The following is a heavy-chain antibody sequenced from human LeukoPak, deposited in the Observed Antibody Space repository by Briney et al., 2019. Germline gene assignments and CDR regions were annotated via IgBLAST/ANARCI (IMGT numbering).Heavy chain of an antibody. D-gene: IGHD6-19*01. Sequence: GASVKVSCKASGYTFTSYDINWVRQATRQGLEWMGWMNPNSGNTGYAQKFQGRVTMTRNTSISTAYMELSRLRSDDTAVYYCARDLRYSSGWSASGMDVWGKGTTVTISS. CDR1: GYTFTSYD. CDR3: ARDLRYSSGWSASGMDV. J-gene: IGHJ6*03. V-gene: IGHV1-8*01. CDR2: MNPNSGNT.